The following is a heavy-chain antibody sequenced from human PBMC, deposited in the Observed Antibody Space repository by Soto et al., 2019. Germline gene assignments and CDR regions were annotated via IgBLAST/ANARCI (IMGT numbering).Heavy chain of an antibody. CDR3: ARENYFDY. Sequence: GGSLRLSCAASGFTFHNYWMGWVRQTPDKGLEWVANIKPDGSEKYYVNSVKGRFTISRDNAKNSLYLQMNSLRAEDTAVYYCARENYFDYWGQGALVTVSS. V-gene: IGHV3-7*05. CDR2: IKPDGSEK. CDR1: GFTFHNYW. J-gene: IGHJ4*02.